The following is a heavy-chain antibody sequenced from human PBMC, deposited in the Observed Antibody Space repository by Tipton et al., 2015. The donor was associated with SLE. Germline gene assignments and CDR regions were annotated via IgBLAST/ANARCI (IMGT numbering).Heavy chain of an antibody. V-gene: IGHV4-4*08. Sequence: LRLSCTVSGGSISSYYWSWIRQPPGKGLEWIGRIYTSGSTNYNPSLKSRVTISVDTSKNQFSLKLSSVTAADTAVYYCARDVWQWLDYWGQGTLVTVSS. CDR2: IYTSGST. CDR1: GGSISSYY. CDR3: ARDVWQWLDY. D-gene: IGHD6-19*01. J-gene: IGHJ4*02.